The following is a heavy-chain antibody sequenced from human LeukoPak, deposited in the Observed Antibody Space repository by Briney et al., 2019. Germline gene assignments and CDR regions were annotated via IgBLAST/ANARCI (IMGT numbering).Heavy chain of an antibody. Sequence: PTGGSLRLSCAASGFTFSSYWMHRVRQAPGKGLVWVSRINPDGTSTSYADSVKGRFTISRDNAKNTVDLQMNSLRGEDTAVYYCARDAGDCGGDCPRWFDPWGQGTLVTVSS. CDR3: ARDAGDCGGDCPRWFDP. CDR2: INPDGTST. J-gene: IGHJ5*02. V-gene: IGHV3-74*01. D-gene: IGHD2-21*02. CDR1: GFTFSSYW.